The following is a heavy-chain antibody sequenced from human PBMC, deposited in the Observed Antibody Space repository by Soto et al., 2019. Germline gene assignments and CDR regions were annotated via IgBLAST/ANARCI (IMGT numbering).Heavy chain of an antibody. CDR3: AIDLWWYTH. D-gene: IGHD2-15*01. V-gene: IGHV3-23*01. CDR1: GFTFSDHA. CDR2: ISGGGSGA. J-gene: IGHJ4*02. Sequence: EVQLLESGGGLVQPGGSLRLSCTASGFTFSDHAMTWVRQAPGKGLEWLSGISGGGSGAYYADSVKGRFTVSRANSNNTLFLQMDSLSVEDTAVYYCAIDLWWYTHWGQGTLVTVSS.